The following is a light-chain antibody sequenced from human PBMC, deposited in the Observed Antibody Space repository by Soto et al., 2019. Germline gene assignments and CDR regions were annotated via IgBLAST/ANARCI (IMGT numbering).Light chain of an antibody. CDR1: QTVSSS. V-gene: IGKV3-11*01. J-gene: IGKJ4*01. CDR3: QLQINWPLR. Sequence: VSLTKRERATLSCRASQTVSSSLAWYQQKPGQAPRLLIYEASNRATGIPARFSGSGSGADFTLTIISLEPEDFALDYCQLQINWPLRFGGVT. CDR2: EAS.